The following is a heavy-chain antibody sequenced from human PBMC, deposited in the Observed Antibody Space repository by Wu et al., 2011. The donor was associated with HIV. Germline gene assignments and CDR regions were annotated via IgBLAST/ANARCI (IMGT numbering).Heavy chain of an antibody. V-gene: IGHV1-46*01. Sequence: QVQLVQSGAEVKKPGASVKVSCKASGYTLTDYYMHWVRQAPGHGLEWVGLINPYADSAKYAQKFQGRVTMTRDTSTRTVYMELNSLRSDDTAVYYCARGQSTAAAADYYYYGMDVWGQGTTVTVSS. J-gene: IGHJ6*02. CDR1: GYTLTDYY. D-gene: IGHD6-13*01. CDR2: INPYADSA. CDR3: ARGQSTAAAADYYYYGMDV.